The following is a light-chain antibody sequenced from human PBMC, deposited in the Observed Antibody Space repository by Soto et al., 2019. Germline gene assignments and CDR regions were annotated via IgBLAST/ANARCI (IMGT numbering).Light chain of an antibody. CDR3: NSYTTLSNRV. J-gene: IGLJ1*01. V-gene: IGLV1-44*01. CDR2: SNN. CDR1: SSNIGSNT. Sequence: QSVLTQPPSASWTPGQRVTISCSGSSSNIGSNTVNWYQQLPGTAPKLLIYSNNQRPSGVPDRFSGSKSGTSASLAISGLQSEDEADYYCNSYTTLSNRVFGTGTKGTVL.